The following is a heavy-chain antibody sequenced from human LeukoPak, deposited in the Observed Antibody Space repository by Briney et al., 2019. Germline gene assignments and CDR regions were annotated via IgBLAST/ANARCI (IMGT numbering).Heavy chain of an antibody. J-gene: IGHJ6*02. V-gene: IGHV3-49*04. Sequence: GRSLRLSCTTSGFTFCDYALTWVRQAPGKGLEGVGFIRSKAYGCTAGYAASVRGRFTISRDDSKSIAYLQMKSLKTDDTADYYCAREMLNEVSYYYNALDVWGQGTTVIVSS. CDR3: AREMLNEVSYYYNALDV. CDR2: IRSKAYGCTA. CDR1: GFTFCDYA. D-gene: IGHD2-8*01.